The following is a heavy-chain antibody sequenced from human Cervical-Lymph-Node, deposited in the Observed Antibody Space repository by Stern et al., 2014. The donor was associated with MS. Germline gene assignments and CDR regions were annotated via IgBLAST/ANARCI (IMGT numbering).Heavy chain of an antibody. CDR3: ARDRGLTHYFYGMDV. CDR2: ATYDGSDQ. CDR1: GFTFSDYG. J-gene: IGHJ6*02. D-gene: IGHD3-10*01. V-gene: IGHV3-30*03. Sequence: VQLVESGGGVVQPGKSLRLSCAASGFTFSDYGMHWVRQAPGKGLEGVALATYDGSDQYYADSVKGRFTVSRDNSKNPVLLQMNGLRPDDTAVYFCARDRGLTHYFYGMDVWGQGTTVTVSS.